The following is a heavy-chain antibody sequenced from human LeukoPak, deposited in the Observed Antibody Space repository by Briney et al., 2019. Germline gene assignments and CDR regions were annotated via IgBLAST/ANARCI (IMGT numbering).Heavy chain of an antibody. CDR2: INQDGSEK. D-gene: IGHD2/OR15-2a*01. CDR3: ARAFGGDWFDP. CDR1: GFTFSTFW. Sequence: GGSLRLSCAASGFTFSTFWMSWVRQAPGKGLEWVANINQDGSEKYYVDSVKGRFTISRDNAKNSLYLQINSLRAEDTAVYYCARAFGGDWFDPWGQGTLVTVSS. J-gene: IGHJ5*02. V-gene: IGHV3-7*01.